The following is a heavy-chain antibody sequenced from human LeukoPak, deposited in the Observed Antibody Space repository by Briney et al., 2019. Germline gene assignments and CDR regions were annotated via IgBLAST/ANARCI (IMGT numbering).Heavy chain of an antibody. D-gene: IGHD5-12*01. CDR3: AREGYDPLDY. J-gene: IGHJ4*02. CDR1: GFTFSSYE. CDR2: ISSSGNTI. V-gene: IGHV3-48*03. Sequence: GGSLRLSCAASGFTFSSYEFNWVRQAPGKGLEWVSYISSSGNTIYYADSVKGRFTISRDNSKNSLYLQMNSLRPEDTAVYYCAREGYDPLDYWGQGTLVTVSS.